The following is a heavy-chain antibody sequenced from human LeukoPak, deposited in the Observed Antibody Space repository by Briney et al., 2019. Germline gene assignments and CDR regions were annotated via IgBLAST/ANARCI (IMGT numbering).Heavy chain of an antibody. D-gene: IGHD2-2*01. CDR1: GFTFSSYS. CDR2: ISSSSSYI. CDR3: ARVGFLRYCSSTSCRKYYYYYMDV. Sequence: KPGGSLRLSCAASGFTFSSYSMNWVRQAPGKGLDWVSSISSSSSYIYYADSVKGRFTISRDNAKNSLYLQMNSLRAEDTAVYYCARVGFLRYCSSTSCRKYYYYYMDVWGKGTTVTVSS. V-gene: IGHV3-21*01. J-gene: IGHJ6*03.